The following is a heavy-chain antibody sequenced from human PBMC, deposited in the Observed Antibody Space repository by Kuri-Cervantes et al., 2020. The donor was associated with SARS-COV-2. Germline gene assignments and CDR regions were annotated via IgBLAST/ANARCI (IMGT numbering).Heavy chain of an antibody. V-gene: IGHV4-4*07. Sequence: SETLSLTCTVSGGSISSYYWSWIRQPAGKGLEWIGRIYTSGSTNYNPSLKSRVTMSVDTSKNQFSLKLSSVTAADTAVYYCARVLRYYDSSGYLGSFDPWGQGTLVTRLL. CDR2: IYTSGST. CDR3: ARVLRYYDSSGYLGSFDP. D-gene: IGHD3-22*01. CDR1: GGSISSYY. J-gene: IGHJ5*02.